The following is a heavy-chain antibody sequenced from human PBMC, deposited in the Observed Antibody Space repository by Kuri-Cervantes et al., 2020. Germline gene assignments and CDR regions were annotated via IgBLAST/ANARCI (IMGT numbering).Heavy chain of an antibody. V-gene: IGHV3-66*04. CDR2: VHSGGNT. J-gene: IGHJ4*02. CDR3: ASHIAVARMVDY. CDR1: GFIVNNNY. D-gene: IGHD6-19*01. Sequence: GESLKISCAASGFIVNNNYMAWARQAPGKGLEWVSVVHSGGNTYYADSAKGRFTISRDNAKNTLYLQMNSLRAEDTAVYYCASHIAVARMVDYWGQGTLVTVSS.